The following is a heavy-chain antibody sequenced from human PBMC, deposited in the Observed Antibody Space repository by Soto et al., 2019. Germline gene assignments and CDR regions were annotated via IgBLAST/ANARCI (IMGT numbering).Heavy chain of an antibody. D-gene: IGHD3-3*01. Sequence: ASVKVSCKASGFTFTSSAVQWVRQARGQRLEWIGWIVVGSGNTNYAQKFQERVTITRDMSTSTAYMGLSSLRSEDTAVYYCAAVTIFGVVSFAHPWGQGTLVTVSS. J-gene: IGHJ5*02. CDR3: AAVTIFGVVSFAHP. CDR2: IVVGSGNT. CDR1: GFTFTSSA. V-gene: IGHV1-58*01.